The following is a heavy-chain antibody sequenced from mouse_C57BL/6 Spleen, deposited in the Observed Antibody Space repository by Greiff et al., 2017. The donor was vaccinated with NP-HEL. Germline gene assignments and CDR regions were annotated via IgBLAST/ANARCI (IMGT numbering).Heavy chain of an antibody. Sequence: EVHLVESGGGLVKPGGSLKLSCAASGFTFSDYGMHWVRQAPEKGLEWVAHISSGSSTIYYDDTVKGRFTIPIANAKNMLFLKMSRLRTGDTAMYDGARCDYDWYFEVWGTGTTVTVSS. CDR3: ARCDYDWYFEV. CDR2: ISSGSSTI. D-gene: IGHD2-13*01. V-gene: IGHV5-17*01. CDR1: GFTFSDYG. J-gene: IGHJ1*03.